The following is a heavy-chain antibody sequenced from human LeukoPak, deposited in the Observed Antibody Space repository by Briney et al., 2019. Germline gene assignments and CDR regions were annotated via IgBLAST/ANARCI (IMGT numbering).Heavy chain of an antibody. CDR2: IYYSGST. CDR3: ARSPKRYCSGGSCYSIPYPFDP. Sequence: SETLSLTCSVSGGSISNYYWSWIRQPPGKGLEWIGYIYYSGSTNYNPSLKSRVTISVDTSKNQFSLKLSSVTAADTAVYYCARSPKRYCSGGSCYSIPYPFDPWGQGTLVTVSS. D-gene: IGHD2-15*01. V-gene: IGHV4-59*01. J-gene: IGHJ5*02. CDR1: GGSISNYY.